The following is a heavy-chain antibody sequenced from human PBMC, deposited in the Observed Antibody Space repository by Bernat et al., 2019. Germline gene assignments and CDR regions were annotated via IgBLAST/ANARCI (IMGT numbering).Heavy chain of an antibody. CDR3: ARVPQWSGGLAYYFDY. V-gene: IGHV3-11*06. CDR1: GFTFSDYY. Sequence: QVQLVESGGALVKPGGSLRLSCAASGFTFSDYYMSWIRQAPGKGLEWVSYISSISTYTNYADSLKGRFTISRDNAKNSLYLQMNSLRAEDTAVYYCARVPQWSGGLAYYFDYWGQGTLVTVSS. CDR2: ISSISTYT. J-gene: IGHJ4*02. D-gene: IGHD3-3*01.